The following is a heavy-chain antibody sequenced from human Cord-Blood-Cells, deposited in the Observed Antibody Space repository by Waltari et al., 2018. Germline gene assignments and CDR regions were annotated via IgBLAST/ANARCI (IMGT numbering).Heavy chain of an antibody. J-gene: IGHJ4*02. CDR1: GFTFSSYA. V-gene: IGHV3-30-3*01. Sequence: QVQLVESGGGVVQPGRSLRLSCAASGFTFSSYAMHWVRQAPGKGLEGVAVISYDGSNKYYADSVKGRFTISRDNSKNTLYLQRNSLRAEDTAVYYCARGNWIFDYWGQGTLVTVSS. D-gene: IGHD1-1*01. CDR2: ISYDGSNK. CDR3: ARGNWIFDY.